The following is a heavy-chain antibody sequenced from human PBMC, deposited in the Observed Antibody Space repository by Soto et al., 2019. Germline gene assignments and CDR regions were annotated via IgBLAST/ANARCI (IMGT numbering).Heavy chain of an antibody. Sequence: EVQLLESGGGLVQPGESLRLSCAASGFTFSSYAMSWVRQAPGKGLEWVSAISGSGGSTYYADSVKGRFTISRDNSKNTLYLQMNSLRAEDTAVYYCARSGSPFGDYYYGMDVWGQGTTVTVSS. CDR1: GFTFSSYA. CDR2: ISGSGGST. V-gene: IGHV3-23*01. CDR3: ARSGSPFGDYYYGMDV. D-gene: IGHD1-26*01. J-gene: IGHJ6*02.